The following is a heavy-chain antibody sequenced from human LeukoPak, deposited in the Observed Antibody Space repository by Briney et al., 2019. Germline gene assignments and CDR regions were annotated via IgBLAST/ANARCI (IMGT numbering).Heavy chain of an antibody. CDR1: GYTFSGYY. D-gene: IGHD3-22*01. J-gene: IGHJ4*02. CDR2: INANSGGT. Sequence: GASVKVSCKASGYTFSGYYMHWVRQAPGQGLEWMGRINANSGGTHYARKFQGRVTMTRDTSITTVYMELSRLRSDGTAVYYCARVSNYDSSGYCDFDYWGQGTLVTVSS. CDR3: ARVSNYDSSGYCDFDY. V-gene: IGHV1-2*06.